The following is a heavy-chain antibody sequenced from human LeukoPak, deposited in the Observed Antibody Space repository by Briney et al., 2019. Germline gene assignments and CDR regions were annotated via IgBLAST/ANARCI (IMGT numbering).Heavy chain of an antibody. Sequence: PSETLSLTCAVYGGSFSGYYWSWIRQPPGKGLEWIGEINHSGSTNYNPSLKSRVTISVDTSKSQFSLKLSSVTAADTAVYYCARDERGPVADPWPREVGGVYYYGMDVWGQGTTVTVSS. D-gene: IGHD3-16*01. J-gene: IGHJ6*02. CDR1: GGSFSGYY. V-gene: IGHV4-34*01. CDR3: ARDERGPVADPWPREVGGVYYYGMDV. CDR2: INHSGST.